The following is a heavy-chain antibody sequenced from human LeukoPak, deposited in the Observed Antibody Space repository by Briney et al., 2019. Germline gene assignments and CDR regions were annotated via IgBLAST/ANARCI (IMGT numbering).Heavy chain of an antibody. D-gene: IGHD3-22*01. Sequence: GGSLRLSCAASGFTFSNSGMSWVRQAPGKGLEWVSAISTSGSETHYADSVKGRFTISRDNSKNTLYLQMNSLRAEDTAVYYCARVPSVYYYDSSGYPDWGQGTLVTVSS. CDR2: ISTSGSET. J-gene: IGHJ4*02. CDR3: ARVPSVYYYDSSGYPD. V-gene: IGHV3-21*01. CDR1: GFTFSNSG.